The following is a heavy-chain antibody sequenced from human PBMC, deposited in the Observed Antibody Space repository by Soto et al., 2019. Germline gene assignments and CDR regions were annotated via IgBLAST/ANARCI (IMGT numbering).Heavy chain of an antibody. J-gene: IGHJ6*02. Sequence: ASETLSLTCTVSGGSISSGGYYWSWIRQHPGKGLEWIGYIYYSGSTYYNPSLKSRVTISVDTSKNQFSLKLSSVTAADTAVYYCARDLGPYQYQLPLRGYYYGMDVWGQGTTVTVSS. CDR1: GGSISSGGYY. CDR2: IYYSGST. V-gene: IGHV4-31*03. D-gene: IGHD2-2*01. CDR3: ARDLGPYQYQLPLRGYYYGMDV.